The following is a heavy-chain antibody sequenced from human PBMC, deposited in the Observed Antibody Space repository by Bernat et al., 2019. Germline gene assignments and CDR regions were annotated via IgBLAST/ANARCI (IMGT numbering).Heavy chain of an antibody. CDR2: IKSKTDGGTT. Sequence: EVQLVESGGGLVKPGGSLRLSCAASGFTFSNAWMSWVRQAPGKGLEWVGRIKSKTDGGTTDYAAPVKGRFTISRDDSKNTLYLQMNSLKTEDTAVYYCTTDGVLVVYADFDYWGQGTLVTVSS. V-gene: IGHV3-15*01. J-gene: IGHJ4*02. CDR1: GFTFSNAW. D-gene: IGHD2-8*02. CDR3: TTDGVLVVYADFDY.